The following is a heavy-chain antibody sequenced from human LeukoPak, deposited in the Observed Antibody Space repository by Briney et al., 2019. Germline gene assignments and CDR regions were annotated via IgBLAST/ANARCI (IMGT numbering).Heavy chain of an antibody. CDR2: IIPIFGTA. CDR1: GGTFSSYA. Sequence: SVKVSCKASGGTFSSYAISWVRQAPGQGLEWMGGIIPIFGTANYAQKFQGRVTITTDESTSTAYMELSSLRSEDTAVYYCARDRSEDVGASDYWGQGTLVTVSS. CDR3: ARDRSEDVGASDY. J-gene: IGHJ4*02. D-gene: IGHD1-26*01. V-gene: IGHV1-69*05.